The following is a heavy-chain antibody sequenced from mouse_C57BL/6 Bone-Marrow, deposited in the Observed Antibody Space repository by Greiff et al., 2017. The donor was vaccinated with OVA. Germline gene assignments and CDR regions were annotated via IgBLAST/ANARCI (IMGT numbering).Heavy chain of an antibody. CDR1: GFTFSSYA. CDR2: ISDGGSYT. D-gene: IGHD2-5*01. V-gene: IGHV5-4*03. Sequence: EVNLVESGGGLVKPGGSLKLSCAASGFTFSSYAMSWVRQTPEKRLEWVATISDGGSYTYYPDNVKGRFTISRDNAKNNLYLQMSHLKSEDTAMYYCARGYYSNYHWYFDVWGTGTTVTVSS. CDR3: ARGYYSNYHWYFDV. J-gene: IGHJ1*03.